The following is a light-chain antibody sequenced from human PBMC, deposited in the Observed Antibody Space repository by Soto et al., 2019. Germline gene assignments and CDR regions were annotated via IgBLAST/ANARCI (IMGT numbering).Light chain of an antibody. J-gene: IGLJ1*01. CDR2: DVS. CDR3: CSFAGRPYV. Sequence: QSALTQPRSVSGSPGQSVTISCTGTSSDVGGYKYVSWYQQHPGKAPKLMIYDVSKRPSGVPDRFSGSKSGNTASPTISGLQAEDEADYYCCSFAGRPYVFGTGTKVTVL. CDR1: SSDVGGYKY. V-gene: IGLV2-11*01.